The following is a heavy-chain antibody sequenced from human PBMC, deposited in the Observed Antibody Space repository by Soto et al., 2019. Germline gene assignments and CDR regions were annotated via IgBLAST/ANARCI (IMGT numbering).Heavy chain of an antibody. CDR3: AREIVTAGGNNYFDP. CDR1: GGTVASSHW. Sequence: QVQLQESGPRLVKPSGSLSLTCGVSGGTVASSHWWSWVRQSPGGGLEWIGNVYHTGDTNLNPSLQSRFTISVDKSNMQFSLRLNALTAADTAVYFCAREIVTAGGNNYFDPWGPGTLVTVSS. V-gene: IGHV4-4*02. D-gene: IGHD2-21*02. CDR2: VYHTGDT. J-gene: IGHJ5*02.